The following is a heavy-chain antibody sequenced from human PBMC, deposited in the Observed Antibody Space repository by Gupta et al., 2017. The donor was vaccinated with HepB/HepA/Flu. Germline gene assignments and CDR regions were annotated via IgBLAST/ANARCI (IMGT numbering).Heavy chain of an antibody. CDR3: AREMIRDYYGVGWFDP. J-gene: IGHJ5*02. Sequence: GLEWLSYISPSGNTIYYADSVKGRFTMSRDDAKNSLYLQMNSLRVEDTAVYYCAREMIRDYYGVGWFDPWGQGTLVTVSS. CDR2: ISPSGNTI. V-gene: IGHV3-11*01. D-gene: IGHD3-22*01.